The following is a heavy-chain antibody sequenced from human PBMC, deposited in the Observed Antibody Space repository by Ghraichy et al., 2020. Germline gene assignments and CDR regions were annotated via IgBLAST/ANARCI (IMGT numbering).Heavy chain of an antibody. CDR3: PRDGDYMDY. J-gene: IGHJ4*02. CDR1: GGSFSGYY. V-gene: IGHV4-34*01. CDR2: INHSGST. Sequence: SETLSLTCAVYGGSFSGYYWTWIRQLPGKGLEWIGEINHSGSTNYNQSLKSRVTISVDTSKNQFSLKLSSVTAADTAVYYFPRDGDYMDYWGQGTLVTVSS. D-gene: IGHD4-17*01.